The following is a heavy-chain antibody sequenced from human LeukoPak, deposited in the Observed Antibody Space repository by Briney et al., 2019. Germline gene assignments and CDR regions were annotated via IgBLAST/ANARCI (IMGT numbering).Heavy chain of an antibody. V-gene: IGHV3-23*01. CDR1: GFTFYKSA. CDR3: ARREAEESGPIDY. J-gene: IGHJ4*02. CDR2: ISGRGDFT. Sequence: GGSLRLSCSASGFTFYKSAMTWVRQAPGTGLEWVSAISGRGDFTYYADSVKGRFTTSRDNSRNILYLRMSSLRADDTAVYYCARREAEESGPIDYWGQGTLVTVSS. D-gene: IGHD3-3*01.